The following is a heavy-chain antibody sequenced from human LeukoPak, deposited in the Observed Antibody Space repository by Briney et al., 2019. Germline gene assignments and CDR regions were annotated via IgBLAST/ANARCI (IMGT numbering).Heavy chain of an antibody. D-gene: IGHD3-3*01. CDR2: IYYSWST. Sequence: PSETLSLTCTVSGGSISSSSYYWGWIRQPPGKGLEWIGSIYYSWSTYYNPSLKSRVTISVDTSKNQFSLKLSSVTAADTAVYYCARHAYYDFWSGYYTSDYFDYWGQGTLVTVSS. CDR3: ARHAYYDFWSGYYTSDYFDY. CDR1: GGSISSSSYY. V-gene: IGHV4-39*01. J-gene: IGHJ4*02.